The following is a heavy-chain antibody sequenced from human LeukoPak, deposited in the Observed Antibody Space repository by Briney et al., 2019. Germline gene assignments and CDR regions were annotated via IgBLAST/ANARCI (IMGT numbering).Heavy chain of an antibody. D-gene: IGHD4-23*01. CDR2: ISTSSSYI. CDR1: GFTFSGYS. J-gene: IGHJ4*02. Sequence: PGGSLRLSCAAPGFTFSGYSMNWVRQAPGKGLEWVSSISTSSSYIYYADLVKGRFTISRDNAKNSLYLQMNSPRAEDTAVYYCAKNGNYGADSGPDSWGQGTLVTVSS. V-gene: IGHV3-21*04. CDR3: AKNGNYGADSGPDS.